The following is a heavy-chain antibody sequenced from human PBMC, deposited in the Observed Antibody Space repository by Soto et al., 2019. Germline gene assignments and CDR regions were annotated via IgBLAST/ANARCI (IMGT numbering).Heavy chain of an antibody. CDR1: GGTFNNYA. CDR2: IIPMFGT. Sequence: QVQLVQSGAEVKRPGSSVKVSCEASGGTFNNYAITWVRQAPGQGLKWWGGIIPMFGTNYAQKFQDRVTIAADESTGTAYMELSGLRSEDTAVYFCARPNSYGVTFHYYYGMDVWGQGTTVTVSS. J-gene: IGHJ6*02. CDR3: ARPNSYGVTFHYYYGMDV. V-gene: IGHV1-69*01. D-gene: IGHD3-10*01.